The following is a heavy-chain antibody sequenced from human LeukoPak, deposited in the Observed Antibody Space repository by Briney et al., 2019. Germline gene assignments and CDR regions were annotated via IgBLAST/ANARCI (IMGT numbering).Heavy chain of an antibody. CDR3: ARTQYSTSPEGYYYYYMDV. D-gene: IGHD6-6*01. Sequence: PSETLSLTCTVSGGSISSTSYYWGWIRQPPGKGLEWIGSIYYSGSTSYNTYLRSRVTISVDTSKDQFSLKLRSVAAADTAVYYCARTQYSTSPEGYYYYYMDVWGKGTTLTVSS. J-gene: IGHJ6*03. V-gene: IGHV4-39*01. CDR1: GGSISSTSYY. CDR2: IYYSGST.